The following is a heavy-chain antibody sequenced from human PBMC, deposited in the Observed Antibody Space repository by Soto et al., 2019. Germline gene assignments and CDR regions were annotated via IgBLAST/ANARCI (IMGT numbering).Heavy chain of an antibody. J-gene: IGHJ4*02. V-gene: IGHV3-30*18. CDR2: ISYDGSNK. CDR1: GFTFSSYG. CDR3: AKDHYYDSSGYLGSLGY. D-gene: IGHD3-22*01. Sequence: GGSLRLSCAASGFTFSSYGMHWVRQAPGKGLEWVAVISYDGSNKYYADSVKGRFTISRDNSKNTLYLQMNSLRAEDTAVYYCAKDHYYDSSGYLGSLGYWGQGTLVTVSS.